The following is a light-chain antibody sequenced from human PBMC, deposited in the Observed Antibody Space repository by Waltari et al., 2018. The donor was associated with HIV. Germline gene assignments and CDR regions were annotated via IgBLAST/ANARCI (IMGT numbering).Light chain of an antibody. CDR3: SSYTSSGPRYVL. J-gene: IGLJ2*01. V-gene: IGLV2-14*03. Sequence: SALTQPASVSGSPGQSITLSCSGTSGDVGGDNFFPRYQKHPGKAPKLIIYNVSSRPSGVSICFSGSRSANTASLTISGLQVEDEADYFCSSYTSSGPRYVLFGGGTRLTVL. CDR1: SGDVGGDNF. CDR2: NVS.